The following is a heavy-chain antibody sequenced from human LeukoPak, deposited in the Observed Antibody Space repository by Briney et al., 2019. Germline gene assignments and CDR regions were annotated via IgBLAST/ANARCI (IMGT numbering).Heavy chain of an antibody. CDR2: TIPIFGTA. Sequence: SVKVSCKASGYTFSNYAISWVRQAPGQGLEWMGGTIPIFGTAHYAQKFQGRVTIAADGSTSTVYMELSSLRSEDTAVYYCARAHSRNYYYYGIDVWGQGTTVTVSS. CDR1: GYTFSNYA. CDR3: ARAHSRNYYYYGIDV. J-gene: IGHJ6*02. V-gene: IGHV1-69*01. D-gene: IGHD2-15*01.